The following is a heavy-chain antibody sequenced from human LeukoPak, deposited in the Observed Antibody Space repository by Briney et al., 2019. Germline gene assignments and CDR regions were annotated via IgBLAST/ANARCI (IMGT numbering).Heavy chain of an antibody. CDR1: GVSISRVGYA. CDR3: VRGRYSSGWYRDKNWFDP. V-gene: IGHV4-30-4*07. Sequence: SETLSLTCAVSGVSISRVGYAWNWIRQPPGKGLEWIAYIYHSGTTYYNPSLKSRATISVDTSKNQFSLKLSSVTAADTAVYYCVRGRYSSGWYRDKNWFDPWGQGTPVTVSS. D-gene: IGHD6-19*01. J-gene: IGHJ5*02. CDR2: IYHSGTT.